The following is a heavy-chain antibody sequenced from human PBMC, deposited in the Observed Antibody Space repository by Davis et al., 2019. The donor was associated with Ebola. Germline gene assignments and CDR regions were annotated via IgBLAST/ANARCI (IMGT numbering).Heavy chain of an antibody. J-gene: IGHJ4*02. D-gene: IGHD3-3*01. CDR2: IKSKTDGGTT. CDR3: TTGPPYYDFWSGYYPYYFDY. CDR1: GFSFGTHD. V-gene: IGHV3-15*01. Sequence: GESLKISCEASGFSFGTHDMNWVRQALGKGLEWVGRIKSKTDGGTTDYAAPVKGRFTISRDDSKNTLYLQMNSLKTEDTAVYYCTTGPPYYDFWSGYYPYYFDYWGQGTLVTVSS.